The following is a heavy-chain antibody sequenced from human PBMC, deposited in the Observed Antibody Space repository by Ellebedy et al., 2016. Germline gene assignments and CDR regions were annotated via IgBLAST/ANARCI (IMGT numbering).Heavy chain of an antibody. J-gene: IGHJ5*02. CDR1: GFTVSSNY. CDR2: ITSTGTYI. V-gene: IGHV3-21*01. CDR3: ARGVGGTSLNWFDP. D-gene: IGHD3-16*01. Sequence: GGSLRLXXAASGFTVSSNYMSWVRQAPGKGLEWVSSITSTGTYIYYADSVKGRLTISRDNAKNSLYLQMNSLRGEDTALYYCARGVGGTSLNWFDPWGQGTLVTVSS.